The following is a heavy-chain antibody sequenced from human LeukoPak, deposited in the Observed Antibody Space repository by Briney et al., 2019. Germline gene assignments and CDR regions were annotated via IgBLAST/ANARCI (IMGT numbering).Heavy chain of an antibody. CDR3: ARQYYYDSSGYWGDNWFDP. Sequence: SETLSLTCTVSGGSISSYYWSWIRQPAGKGLEWIGRIYTSGSTNCNPSLKSRVTMSVDTSKNQFSLKLSSVTAADTAVYYCARQYYYDSSGYWGDNWFDPWGQGTLVTVSS. CDR2: IYTSGST. V-gene: IGHV4-4*07. CDR1: GGSISSYY. D-gene: IGHD3-22*01. J-gene: IGHJ5*02.